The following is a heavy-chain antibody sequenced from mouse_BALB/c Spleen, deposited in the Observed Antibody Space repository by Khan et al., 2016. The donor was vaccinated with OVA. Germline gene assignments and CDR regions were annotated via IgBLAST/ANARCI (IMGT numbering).Heavy chain of an antibody. CDR1: AYTFTNYG. D-gene: IGHD2-1*01. Sequence: QIQLVQSGPELKKPGETVKISCKASAYTFTNYGMNWVKQAPGKGLKWMGWINTYTGEPTYGDDFKGRFVFSLETSASTASLQIINLKNEDTATYFCTRSQGNYLFAYWGQGTLVTVSA. CDR3: TRSQGNYLFAY. V-gene: IGHV9-3-1*01. CDR2: INTYTGEP. J-gene: IGHJ3*01.